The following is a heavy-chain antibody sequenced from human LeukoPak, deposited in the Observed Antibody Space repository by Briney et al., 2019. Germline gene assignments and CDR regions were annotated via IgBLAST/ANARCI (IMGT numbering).Heavy chain of an antibody. J-gene: IGHJ2*01. D-gene: IGHD4-17*01. CDR3: ATGNDYGDYVWYFDL. CDR2: ISGSGGST. CDR1: GFTFSSYA. Sequence: GGSLRLSCAASGFTFSSYAMSWVRQAPGKGLEWVSAISGSGGSTYYADSVKGRFTISRDNAKNSLYLQMNSLRAEDTALYYCATGNDYGDYVWYFDLWGRGTLVTVSS. V-gene: IGHV3-23*01.